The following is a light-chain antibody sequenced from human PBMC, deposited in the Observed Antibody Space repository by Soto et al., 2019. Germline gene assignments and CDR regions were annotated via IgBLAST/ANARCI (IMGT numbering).Light chain of an antibody. CDR3: KSYTGSNNWV. Sequence: QSALTQPPSASGSPGQSVTISCTGTSSDVGGYNYVSWYQQHPGKAPQVMIYEVNKRPSGVPDRFSGSQSGNTASLTISGLQGEEEADYYFKSYTGSNNWVFGGGTKLTVL. J-gene: IGLJ3*02. V-gene: IGLV2-8*01. CDR2: EVN. CDR1: SSDVGGYNY.